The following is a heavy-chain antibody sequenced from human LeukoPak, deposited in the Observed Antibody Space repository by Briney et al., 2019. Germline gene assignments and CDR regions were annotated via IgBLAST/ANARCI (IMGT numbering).Heavy chain of an antibody. CDR1: GFTFSSYS. D-gene: IGHD4-4*01. Sequence: GGSLRLSCAASGFTFSSYSMNWVRQAPGKGLEWVSYISSGSSTIYYADSVKGRFTISRDNAKNSLYLQMNSLRAEDTAVYYCARDGGGTVTPGYYGMDVWGQGTTVTVSS. CDR2: ISSGSSTI. J-gene: IGHJ6*02. CDR3: ARDGGGTVTPGYYGMDV. V-gene: IGHV3-48*01.